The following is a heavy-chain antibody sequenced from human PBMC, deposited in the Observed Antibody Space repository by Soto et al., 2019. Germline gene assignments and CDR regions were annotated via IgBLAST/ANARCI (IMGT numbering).Heavy chain of an antibody. D-gene: IGHD2-2*01. V-gene: IGHV3-21*01. J-gene: IGHJ4*02. CDR3: ARPSLGYCSSTSCYAPDY. Sequence: EVQLVESGGGLVKPGGSLRLSCAASGFTFSTYSMNWVRQAPGKGLEWVSSISSSSGYIYYADSVKGRFTISRDNAKNSLYLQMNSLRAEETAVYYCARPSLGYCSSTSCYAPDYWGQGTLVTVSS. CDR1: GFTFSTYS. CDR2: ISSSSGYI.